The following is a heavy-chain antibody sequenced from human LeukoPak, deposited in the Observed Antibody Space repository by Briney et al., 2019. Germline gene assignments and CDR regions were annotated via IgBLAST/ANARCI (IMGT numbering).Heavy chain of an antibody. V-gene: IGHV4-59*01. Sequence: SETLSLACTVSGGSISGWYWSWIRQPPGKGLEWIGNIYGSGYTNYNPSLKSRVTMSIDTSKNHFSLKLTSVTAADTATYYCARETSLAGFASGLGFNYWGQGILVSVSS. CDR1: GGSISGWY. D-gene: IGHD6-19*01. J-gene: IGHJ4*02. CDR2: IYGSGYT. CDR3: ARETSLAGFASGLGFNY.